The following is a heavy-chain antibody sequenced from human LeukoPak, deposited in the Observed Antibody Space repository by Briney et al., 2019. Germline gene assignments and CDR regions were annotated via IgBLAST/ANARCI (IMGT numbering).Heavy chain of an antibody. D-gene: IGHD2-2*01. V-gene: IGHV4-39*01. J-gene: IGHJ5*02. CDR3: ARHRGCSSTSCQRGGWFDP. CDR2: IYYSGST. Sequence: ASETLSLTCTVSGGSISSSSYYWGWIRQPPGKGLEWIGSIYYSGSTYYNPSLKSRVTISVDTSKNQFSLKLSSVTAADTAVYYCARHRGCSSTSCQRGGWFDPWGQGTLVTVSS. CDR1: GGSISSSSYY.